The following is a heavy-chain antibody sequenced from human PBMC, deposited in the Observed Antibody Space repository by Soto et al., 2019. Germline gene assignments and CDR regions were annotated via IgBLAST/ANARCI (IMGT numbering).Heavy chain of an antibody. CDR1: GGSINTFY. Sequence: SETLSLTCTVSGGSINTFYWSWVRQPAGKGLEWIGRIFSSGSTSFNPSLEGRVAMSVDTSKNHFSLNLSSVTAADMAVYYCAREGSYSAYNFAHGIQLWSFDFWGQGALVTVSS. J-gene: IGHJ4*02. V-gene: IGHV4-4*07. D-gene: IGHD5-12*01. CDR3: AREGSYSAYNFAHGIQLWSFDF. CDR2: IFSSGST.